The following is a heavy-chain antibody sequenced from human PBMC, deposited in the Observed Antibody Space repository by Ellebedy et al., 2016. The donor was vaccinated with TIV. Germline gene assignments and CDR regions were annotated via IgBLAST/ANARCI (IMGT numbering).Heavy chain of an antibody. V-gene: IGHV1-18*04. J-gene: IGHJ4*02. CDR3: TRDYIVGTTIGY. D-gene: IGHD1-26*01. CDR2: NSAYNGHT. CDR1: GYTFIDYH. Sequence: AASVKVSCKTSGYTFIDYHIHWVRQAPGQGLEWMGWNSAYNGHTNYAEKLQGRVTMTTDTSTSTAHIELRDLPSGDTAVYYCTRDYIVGTTIGYWGQGTLVTVSS.